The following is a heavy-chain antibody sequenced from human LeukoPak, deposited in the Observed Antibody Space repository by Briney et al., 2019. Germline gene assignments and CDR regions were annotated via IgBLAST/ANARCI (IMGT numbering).Heavy chain of an antibody. CDR3: AGALRLAFDI. Sequence: GGTLRLSCAASGFTFSSYEMNWVRQAPGKGLEWVSYITSSGSTIYYADSVKGRFTISRDNAKNSLYLQMNSLRAEDTAVYYCAGALRLAFDIWGQGTMVTVSS. CDR2: ITSSGSTI. V-gene: IGHV3-48*03. D-gene: IGHD2-21*02. J-gene: IGHJ3*02. CDR1: GFTFSSYE.